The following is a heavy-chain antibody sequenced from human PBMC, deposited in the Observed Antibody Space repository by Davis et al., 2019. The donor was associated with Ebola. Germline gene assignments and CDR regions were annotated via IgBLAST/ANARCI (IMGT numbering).Heavy chain of an antibody. CDR3: ARDRLYYYDSSGYLDV. V-gene: IGHV1-46*01. CDR2: INPSGGST. Sequence: ASVKVSCKASGYTFTSYYMHWVRQAPGQGLEWMGIINPSGGSTSYAQKFQGRVTMTRDTSTSTVYMELSSLRSEDTAVYYCARDRLYYYDSSGYLDVWGKGTTVTVSS. D-gene: IGHD3-22*01. J-gene: IGHJ6*03. CDR1: GYTFTSYY.